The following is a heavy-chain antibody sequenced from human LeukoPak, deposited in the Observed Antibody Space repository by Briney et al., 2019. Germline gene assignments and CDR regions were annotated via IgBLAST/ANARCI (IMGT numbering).Heavy chain of an antibody. Sequence: GGSLRLSCAASGFTFSSYSMNWVRQAPGKGLEWVSYISSSSSTIYYADSVKGRFTISRDNAKNSLYLQMNSLRAEDTALYYCARDDYGSGSWNDYWGQGTLVTVSS. CDR1: GFTFSSYS. J-gene: IGHJ4*02. D-gene: IGHD3-10*01. CDR3: ARDDYGSGSWNDY. CDR2: ISSSSSTI. V-gene: IGHV3-48*01.